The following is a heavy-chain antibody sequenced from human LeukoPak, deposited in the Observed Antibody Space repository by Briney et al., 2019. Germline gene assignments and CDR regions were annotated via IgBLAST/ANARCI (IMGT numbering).Heavy chain of an antibody. V-gene: IGHV4-59*12. CDR1: GGPISSYY. CDR2: IFYSGST. J-gene: IGHJ3*02. CDR3: AKSNGYGLVDI. Sequence: PSETLSLTCTVSGGPISSYYWTWIRQSPGKGLEWIGNIFYSGSTYYSPSLKSRVTISLDTSRNQFSLKLTSVTAADTAVYYCAKSNGYGLVDIWGQGTMVTVSS. D-gene: IGHD3-10*01.